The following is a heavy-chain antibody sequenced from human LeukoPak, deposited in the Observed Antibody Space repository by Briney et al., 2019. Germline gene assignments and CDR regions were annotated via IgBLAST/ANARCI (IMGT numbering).Heavy chain of an antibody. CDR2: IYTSGST. Sequence: SETLSLTCTVSGGSISSGSYYWSWIRQPAGKGLEWIGRIYTSGSTNYNPSLKSRVTISVDTSKNQFSLKLSSVTAADTAMYYCASLTVVTASWGQGTLVTVSS. D-gene: IGHD4-23*01. CDR3: ASLTVVTAS. J-gene: IGHJ5*02. CDR1: GGSISSGSYY. V-gene: IGHV4-61*02.